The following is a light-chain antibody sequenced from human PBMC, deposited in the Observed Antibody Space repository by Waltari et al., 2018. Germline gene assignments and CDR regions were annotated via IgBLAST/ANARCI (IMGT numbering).Light chain of an antibody. V-gene: IGKV3-20*01. J-gene: IGKJ4*01. CDR2: GTS. Sequence: IVLTQSPDTLSLSPGERATLSCRASQSVTSISLAWYQQKPGQAPRLLIYGTSSRATGFPDRFSGVGSGTDFTLTISRLEPVDFAVYHCQQYDGSAVTFGGGTKVEIK. CDR1: QSVTSIS. CDR3: QQYDGSAVT.